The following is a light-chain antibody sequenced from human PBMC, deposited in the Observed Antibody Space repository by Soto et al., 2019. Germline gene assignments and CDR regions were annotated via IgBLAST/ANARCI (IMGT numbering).Light chain of an antibody. CDR1: QSVSSSY. Sequence: EIVLTQSPGTLSLSPEERATLSCRASQSVSSSYLAWYQQKPDQAPRLLIYGASSRATGIPDRFSGSGSGTDFTLTISRLEPEDFVVYYCQQYASSPWTFGQGTKVDIK. CDR2: GAS. V-gene: IGKV3-20*01. J-gene: IGKJ1*01. CDR3: QQYASSPWT.